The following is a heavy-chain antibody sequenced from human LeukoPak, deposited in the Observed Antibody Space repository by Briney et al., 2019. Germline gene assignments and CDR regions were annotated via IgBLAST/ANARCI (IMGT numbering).Heavy chain of an antibody. Sequence: RSGGSLRLSCAASGFIFSGYGMHWVRQAPGKGLEWVTIISYDGSNKYYADSVKGRFTVSRDDSKNTLYLQMNSLRAEDTAVYYCAKGPLNYDFWSGAGGMDVWGQGTTVTVSS. J-gene: IGHJ6*02. V-gene: IGHV3-30*18. CDR1: GFIFSGYG. CDR3: AKGPLNYDFWSGAGGMDV. CDR2: ISYDGSNK. D-gene: IGHD3-3*01.